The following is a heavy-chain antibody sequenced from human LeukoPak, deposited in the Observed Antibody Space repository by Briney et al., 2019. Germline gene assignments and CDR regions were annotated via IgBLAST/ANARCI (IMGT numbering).Heavy chain of an antibody. Sequence: GGSLRLSCAASGFTLNIYAMNLLRQAPAEGLEWLSVISDTCGDTYYSDSVKGRFTISRDNSTNTLYLQMNRLRAEDTAVYYGARVGCGWVLTPCDAFDIWGEGTMVTVSS. D-gene: IGHD2-15*01. CDR2: ISDTCGDT. CDR3: ARVGCGWVLTPCDAFDI. CDR1: GFTLNIYA. J-gene: IGHJ3*02. V-gene: IGHV3-23*01.